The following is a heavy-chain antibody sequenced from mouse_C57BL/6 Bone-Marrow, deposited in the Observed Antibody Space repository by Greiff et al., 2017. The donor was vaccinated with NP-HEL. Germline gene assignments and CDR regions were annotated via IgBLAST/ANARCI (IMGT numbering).Heavy chain of an antibody. CDR3: ARRPYYYDGFFDY. CDR2: IYPRSGNT. D-gene: IGHD2-4*01. Sequence: VQLQQSGAELARPGASVKLSCKASGYTFTSYGISWVKQRTGQGLEWIGEIYPRSGNTYYNEKIKGKATLTADKSSRTAYMELRSLTSETSAVYCCARRPYYYDGFFDYWGQGTTLTVSS. CDR1: GYTFTSYG. V-gene: IGHV1-81*01. J-gene: IGHJ2*01.